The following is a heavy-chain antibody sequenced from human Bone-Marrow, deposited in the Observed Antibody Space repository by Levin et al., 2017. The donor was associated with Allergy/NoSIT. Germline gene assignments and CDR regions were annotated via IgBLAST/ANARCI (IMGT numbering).Heavy chain of an antibody. CDR1: SFTFMNYA. Sequence: GGSLRLSCAASSFTFMNYAMSWVRQAPGKGLEWVSGISGGGGRTYYSDSVKGRFTVSRDNSKKTLSLQMTRLRAEDKAVYYCAREHVVVSAEILYFKFYGLDVWGPGTTVTVSS. D-gene: IGHD2-2*01. J-gene: IGHJ6*02. V-gene: IGHV3-23*01. CDR3: AREHVVVSAEILYFKFYGLDV. CDR2: ISGGGGRT.